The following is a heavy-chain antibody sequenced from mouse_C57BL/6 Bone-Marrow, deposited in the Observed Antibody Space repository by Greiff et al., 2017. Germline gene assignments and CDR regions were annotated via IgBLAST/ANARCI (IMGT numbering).Heavy chain of an antibody. J-gene: IGHJ2*01. Sequence: VNVVESGAELVKPGASVKLSCKASGYTFTEYTIHWVKQRSGQGLEWIGWFYPGSGSIKYNEKFKDKATLTADKSSSTVYMELSRLTSEDSAVYFCARHEETTVVDPLFDYWGQGTTLTVSS. CDR2: FYPGSGSI. V-gene: IGHV1-62-2*01. CDR3: ARHEETTVVDPLFDY. D-gene: IGHD1-1*01. CDR1: GYTFTEYT.